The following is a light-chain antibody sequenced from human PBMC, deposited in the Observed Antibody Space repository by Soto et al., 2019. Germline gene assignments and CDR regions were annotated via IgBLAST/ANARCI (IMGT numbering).Light chain of an antibody. CDR2: ENN. CDR3: GTWDSSLSAGKV. Sequence: QSVLTQPPSVSAAPGQKVTISCSGNSSNFGNNYISWYQQLPGTAPKLLIYENNKRPSGIPDRFSGSKSGTSATLGITGLQTGDEADYYCGTWDSSLSAGKVFGTGTKVTVL. J-gene: IGLJ1*01. V-gene: IGLV1-51*02. CDR1: SSNFGNNY.